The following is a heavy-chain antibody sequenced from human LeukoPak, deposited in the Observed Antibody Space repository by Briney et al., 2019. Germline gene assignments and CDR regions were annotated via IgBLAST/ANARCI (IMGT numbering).Heavy chain of an antibody. CDR1: GYTFTRYY. CDR2: INPNSGGT. CDR3: ARESLLGMVAMGQSSYYGMDV. J-gene: IGHJ6*02. V-gene: IGHV1-2*02. Sequence: ASVKVSCKASGYTFTRYYMQWVRQAPGQGLEGMGWINPNSGGTNYAQKFQGRVTMTRDTSISTAYMELSMLRSDDTAVYYCARESLLGMVAMGQSSYYGMDVWGQGTTVTVSS. D-gene: IGHD5-12*01.